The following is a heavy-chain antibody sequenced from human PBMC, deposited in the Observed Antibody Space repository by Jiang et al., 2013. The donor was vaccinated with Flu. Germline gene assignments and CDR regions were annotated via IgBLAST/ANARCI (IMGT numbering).Heavy chain of an antibody. D-gene: IGHD5-12*01. CDR3: AREISGRKNWFDP. V-gene: IGHV1-3*04. J-gene: IGHJ5*02. CDR2: INTDNGNT. Sequence: GAEVKKPGAAVKVSCKSSGYSFTYYTMHWVRQAPGQGLEWMGWINTDNGNTKYSQNFQGRVTITRDKSASTTYMELSSLRSEDTAVYYCAREISGRKNWFDPWGQGTLVTVSS. CDR1: GYSFTYYT.